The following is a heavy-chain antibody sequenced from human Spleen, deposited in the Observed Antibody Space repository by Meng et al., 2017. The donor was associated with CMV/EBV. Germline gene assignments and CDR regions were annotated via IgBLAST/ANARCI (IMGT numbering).Heavy chain of an antibody. CDR3: ARATVWSGNYLYFDY. V-gene: IGHV4-38-2*02. CDR2: IYHSGST. Sequence: SETLSLTCTVSGYSISSGYYWGWIRQPPGKGLEWIGSIYHSGSTYYNPSLKSRVTISVDTSKNQFSLKLSSVTAADTAVYYCARATVWSGNYLYFDYWGQGTLVTVSS. CDR1: GYSISSGYY. J-gene: IGHJ4*02. D-gene: IGHD3-3*01.